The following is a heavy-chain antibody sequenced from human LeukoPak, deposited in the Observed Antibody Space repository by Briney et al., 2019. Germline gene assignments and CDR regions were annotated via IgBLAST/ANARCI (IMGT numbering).Heavy chain of an antibody. V-gene: IGHV1-69*13. J-gene: IGHJ6*02. CDR2: IIPIFGTA. Sequence: ASVKVSCKASGGTFSHYAINWVRQAPGPGLEWMGGIIPIFGTANYAQKFQGRVTITADESTSTVYMELNSLKSEDTAVYYCARGGPYYNYYYGLDVWGQGTTVTVSS. CDR3: ARGGPYYNYYYGLDV. CDR1: GGTFSHYA.